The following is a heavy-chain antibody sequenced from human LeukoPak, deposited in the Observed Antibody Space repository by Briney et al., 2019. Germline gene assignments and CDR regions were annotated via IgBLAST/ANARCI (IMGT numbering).Heavy chain of an antibody. D-gene: IGHD2-15*01. J-gene: IGHJ5*02. CDR2: FYRSGNT. V-gene: IGHV4-38-2*01. CDR3: ARTYLGYCSSGSCKTNWFDP. Sequence: SETLSLTCAVSGYSISSGFYWGWIRQPPGKGLEWIRSFYRSGNTYYNPSLKSRVTISLDRTKNQFSLKLSSVTAADTAVYYCARTYLGYCSSGSCKTNWFDPWGQGTLVTVSS. CDR1: GYSISSGFY.